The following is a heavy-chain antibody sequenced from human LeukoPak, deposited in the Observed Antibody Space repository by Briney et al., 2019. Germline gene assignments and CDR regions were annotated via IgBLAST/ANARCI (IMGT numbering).Heavy chain of an antibody. J-gene: IGHJ4*02. Sequence: SETLSLTCTVSSASIRSYYWSWVRQPPGKGLEWIGYIYYSGSTNYNPSLKSRVTISVDTSKNQFSLKLSSVTAANTAVYDCARVDVDGYNRYWGQGTLVTVSS. CDR3: ARVDVDGYNRY. CDR2: IYYSGST. CDR1: SASIRSYY. D-gene: IGHD5-24*01. V-gene: IGHV4-59*01.